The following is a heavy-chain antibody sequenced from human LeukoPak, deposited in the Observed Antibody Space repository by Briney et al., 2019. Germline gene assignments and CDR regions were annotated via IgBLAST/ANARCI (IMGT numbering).Heavy chain of an antibody. CDR1: GFTFSSYS. Sequence: GGSLRLSCAASGFTFSSYSINWVRQAPGKGLEWVSSISSSSSYIYYADSVKGRFTISRDNAKNSLYLQMNSLRAEDTAVYYCAREYYYDSSGYYFGYWGQGTLVTVSS. J-gene: IGHJ4*02. CDR3: AREYYYDSSGYYFGY. D-gene: IGHD3-22*01. V-gene: IGHV3-21*01. CDR2: ISSSSSYI.